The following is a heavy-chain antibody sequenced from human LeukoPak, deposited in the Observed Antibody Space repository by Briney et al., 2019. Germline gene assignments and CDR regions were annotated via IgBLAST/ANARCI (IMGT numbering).Heavy chain of an antibody. D-gene: IGHD6-19*01. CDR1: GYTFTSYG. Sequence: ASVKVSCKASGYTFTSYGISWVRQAPGQGLEWMGWISAYNGNTNYAQKLQGRVTMTTDTCTSPAYMELRSLRSDDTAVYYCARDGWSSYSSGWYDSAWGQGTLVTVSS. CDR3: ARDGWSSYSSGWYDSA. V-gene: IGHV1-18*01. CDR2: ISAYNGNT. J-gene: IGHJ4*02.